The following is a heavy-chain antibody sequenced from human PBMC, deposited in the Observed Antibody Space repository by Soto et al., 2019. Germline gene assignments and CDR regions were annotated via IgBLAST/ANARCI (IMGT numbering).Heavy chain of an antibody. D-gene: IGHD5-12*01. CDR2: TIPIFATA. CDR1: GSTFSNYP. Sequence: QVQLVQSGAEVKKPGSSVKVSCKDSGSTFSNYPINWVRQAPGQGLEWMGGTIPIFATANYAQKFEGSVTIIADKSTSTAYTELHSLRTADTAVYWCATVGLNVGGCAVWGQETTVTVSS. CDR3: ATVGLNVGGCAV. J-gene: IGHJ6*02. V-gene: IGHV1-69*06.